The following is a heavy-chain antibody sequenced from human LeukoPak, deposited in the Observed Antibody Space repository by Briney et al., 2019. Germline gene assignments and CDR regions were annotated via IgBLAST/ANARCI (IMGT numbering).Heavy chain of an antibody. CDR3: ARHPRGRSVPLDY. V-gene: IGHV3-7*05. J-gene: IGHJ4*02. D-gene: IGHD3-10*01. Sequence: GGSLRLSCAVSGFTASGFTFSRNSMSWVRQAPGKGLDWVASIREDGSEKYYVDSVKGRFTISRDNAKNSLYLQMNSLRAEDTALYYCARHPRGRSVPLDYWGQGTLVTVSS. CDR1: GFTFSRNS. CDR2: IREDGSEK.